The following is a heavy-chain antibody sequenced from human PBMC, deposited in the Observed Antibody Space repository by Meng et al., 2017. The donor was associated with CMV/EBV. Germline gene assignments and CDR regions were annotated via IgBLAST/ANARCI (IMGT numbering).Heavy chain of an antibody. Sequence: SGPTLVKPTQTLTLTCTFSGFPLSTSGMRVSWVRQPPGKALEWLALIDWDDDKYYSTSLKTRLTISKDTSKNQVVLTMTNMDPVDTATYYCARTPQLAGYYYYGMDVWGQGTTVTVSS. CDR2: IDWDDDK. CDR3: ARTPQLAGYYYYGMDV. CDR1: GFPLSTSGMR. J-gene: IGHJ6*02. V-gene: IGHV2-70*20. D-gene: IGHD6-6*01.